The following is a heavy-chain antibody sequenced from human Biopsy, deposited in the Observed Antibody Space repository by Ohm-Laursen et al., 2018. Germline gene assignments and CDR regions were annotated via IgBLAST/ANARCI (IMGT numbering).Heavy chain of an antibody. J-gene: IGHJ6*02. CDR1: GGSISSDY. CDR2: IYYSGST. Sequence: GTLSLTCTVSGGSISSDYWSWIRQTPGKGLGWIGHIYYSGSTNYNPSLKSRVTISVDTSKNQFSLRLNSVTAADTAVYYCARATNSTGWPYYYFYGMDVWGQGTTVTVSS. V-gene: IGHV4-59*01. D-gene: IGHD2/OR15-2a*01. CDR3: ARATNSTGWPYYYFYGMDV.